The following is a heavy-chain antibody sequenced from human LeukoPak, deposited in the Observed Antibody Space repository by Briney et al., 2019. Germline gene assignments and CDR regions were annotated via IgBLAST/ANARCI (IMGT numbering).Heavy chain of an antibody. J-gene: IGHJ5*02. V-gene: IGHV3-23*01. CDR1: GFTFSSYA. CDR3: ARWFNSGNDWWFDP. CDR2: ISGSGATT. D-gene: IGHD1-26*01. Sequence: GGSLRLSCAVSGFTFSSYAMGWVRQAPGKGLEWVSGISGSGATTYYADSVKGRFTISRDDSKNTLYLQVNSLRAEDSALYYCARWFNSGNDWWFDPWGQGTLVTVSS.